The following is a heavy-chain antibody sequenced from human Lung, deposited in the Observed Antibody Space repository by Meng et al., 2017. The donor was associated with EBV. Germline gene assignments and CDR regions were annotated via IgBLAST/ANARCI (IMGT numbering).Heavy chain of an antibody. CDR3: ARGTPGRSYSDY. CDR1: GYTFASYG. J-gene: IGHJ4*02. CDR2: FVNNVAT. V-gene: IGHV1-18*01. Sequence: QVHLLQSGAEVKKPGASVRSSCEASGYTFASYGISWLRQAPGQGLEWMGWFVNNVATYSAQKFQGRVTMTTDTHTSTAFMELRSLRSDDTAVYYCARGTPGRSYSDYWGQGTLVTVSS. D-gene: IGHD3-10*01.